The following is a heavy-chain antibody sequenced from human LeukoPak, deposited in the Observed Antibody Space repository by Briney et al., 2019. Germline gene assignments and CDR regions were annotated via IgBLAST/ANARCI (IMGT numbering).Heavy chain of an antibody. CDR3: AREWSYPDDY. J-gene: IGHJ4*02. V-gene: IGHV1-2*02. CDR1: GYTFTCYY. D-gene: IGHD1-26*01. CDR2: INPNSGGT. Sequence: ASVKVSCKASGYTFTCYYMHWVGQAPGEGREGMGWINPNSGGTKYAQKFQGRVTMTRDTSISTAYMELSRLRSDDTAVYYCAREWSYPDDYWGQGTLVTVSS.